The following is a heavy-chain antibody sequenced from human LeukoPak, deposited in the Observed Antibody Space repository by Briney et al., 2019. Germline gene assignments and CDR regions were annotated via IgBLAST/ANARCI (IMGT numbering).Heavy chain of an antibody. CDR1: GGSISSGSYY. V-gene: IGHV4-61*02. Sequence: SQTLSLTCTVSGGSISSGSYYWSWFRQPAGKGLEWIGRIYTSGITNYNPSLKSRVTISIDKSKNQFSLKLSSMTAADTAVYYCARHVAYYYDSSGYRNWFDPWGQGTLVTVSS. J-gene: IGHJ5*02. CDR2: IYTSGIT. CDR3: ARHVAYYYDSSGYRNWFDP. D-gene: IGHD3-22*01.